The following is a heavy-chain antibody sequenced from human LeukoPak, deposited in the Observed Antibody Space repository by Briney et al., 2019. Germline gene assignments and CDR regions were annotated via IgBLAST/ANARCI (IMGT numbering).Heavy chain of an antibody. Sequence: GGSLRLSCAAFGFTFSSYAMSWVRQAPGKGLEWVSAISGSGGSTYYADSVKGRFTISRDNSKNTLYLQMNSLRAEDTAVYYCAKGDSFRVGATLQVYFQHWGQGTLVTVSS. CDR2: ISGSGGST. J-gene: IGHJ1*01. D-gene: IGHD1-26*01. V-gene: IGHV3-23*01. CDR1: GFTFSSYA. CDR3: AKGDSFRVGATLQVYFQH.